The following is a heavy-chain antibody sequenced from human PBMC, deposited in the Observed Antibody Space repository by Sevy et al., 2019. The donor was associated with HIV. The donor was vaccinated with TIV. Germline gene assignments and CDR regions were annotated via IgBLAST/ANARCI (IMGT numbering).Heavy chain of an antibody. J-gene: IGHJ6*03. D-gene: IGHD3-3*01. CDR2: ISGSGGST. CDR1: GFTFSSYA. Sequence: GGSLRLSCAASGFTFSSYAMRWVRQAPGKGLEWVSAISGSGGSTYYADSVKGRFTISRDNSKNTLYLQMNSLRAEDTAVYYCAREVVLRFLEWLNTYYYYYMDVWGKGTTVTVSS. V-gene: IGHV3-23*01. CDR3: AREVVLRFLEWLNTYYYYYMDV.